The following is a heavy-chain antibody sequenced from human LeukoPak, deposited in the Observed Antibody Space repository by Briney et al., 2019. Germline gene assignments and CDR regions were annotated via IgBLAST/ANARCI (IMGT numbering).Heavy chain of an antibody. CDR2: VFPGDSDT. J-gene: IGHJ4*02. Sequence: GESLKISCEASGYSFSTYWIGWVRQMPGKGLEWMGMVFPGDSDTRYSPSFQGHVTISADKSISTAYLQWDSLKASDSATYYCARHLGIVVEAVDYWGQGTLVTVSS. CDR3: ARHLGIVVEAVDY. D-gene: IGHD2-15*01. CDR1: GYSFSTYW. V-gene: IGHV5-51*01.